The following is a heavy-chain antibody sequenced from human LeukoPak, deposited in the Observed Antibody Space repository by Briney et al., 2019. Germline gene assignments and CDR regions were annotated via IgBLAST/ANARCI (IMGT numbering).Heavy chain of an antibody. CDR1: GGTFSSYA. V-gene: IGHV1-69*05. Sequence: GASVKVSCKASGGTFSSYAISWVRQAPGQGLEWMGGIIPIFGTANYAQKFQGRVTITTDESTSTAYMELSSLRSEDTAVYYCARARWFGEQPPKGGYYFDYWGQGALVTVSS. CDR2: IIPIFGTA. J-gene: IGHJ4*02. CDR3: ARARWFGEQPPKGGYYFDY. D-gene: IGHD3-10*01.